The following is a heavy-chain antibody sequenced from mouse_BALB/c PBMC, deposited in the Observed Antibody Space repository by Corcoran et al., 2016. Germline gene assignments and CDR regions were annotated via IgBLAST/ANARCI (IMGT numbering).Heavy chain of an antibody. D-gene: IGHD1-1*01. CDR1: GYTFTNYG. J-gene: IGHJ1*01. CDR3: ARKIHYYGSSYWYFDV. CDR2: INTYTGEP. V-gene: IGHV9-1*02. Sequence: QIQLVQSGPELKKPGETVKISCKASGYTFTNYGMNWVKQAPGKGLKWMGWINTYTGEPTYADDFKGRFAFSLETSASTAYLQINNLKNEDMATYFCARKIHYYGSSYWYFDVLGAGTTVTVSS.